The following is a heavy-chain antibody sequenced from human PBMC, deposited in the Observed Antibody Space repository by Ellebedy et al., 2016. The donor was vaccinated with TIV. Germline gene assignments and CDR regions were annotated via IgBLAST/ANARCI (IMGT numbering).Heavy chain of an antibody. CDR2: INHSGST. CDR1: GGSFRGYY. J-gene: IGHJ4*02. CDR3: ARVHSSSSDY. Sequence: SQTLSLTCXVYGGSFRGYYWSWIRQPPGKGLEWIGEINHSGSTNYNPSLKSRVTISVDTSKNQFSLKLSSVTAADTAVYYCARVHSSSSDYWGQGTLVTVSS. D-gene: IGHD3-22*01. V-gene: IGHV4-34*01.